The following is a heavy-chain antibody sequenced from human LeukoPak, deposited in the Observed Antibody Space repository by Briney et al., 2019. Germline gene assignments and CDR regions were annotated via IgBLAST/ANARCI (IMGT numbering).Heavy chain of an antibody. CDR3: ARVSAAGTPAFDY. V-gene: IGHV1-46*01. CDR1: GYTFTSYY. CDR2: INPSGGST. J-gene: IGHJ4*02. D-gene: IGHD6-13*01. Sequence: GASVKVSCKASGYTFTSYYMHWVRQAPGQGLEWMGIINPSGGSTSYAQKFQGRVTMTTDTSTSTAYMELRSLRSDDTAVYYCARVSAAGTPAFDYWGQGTLVTVSS.